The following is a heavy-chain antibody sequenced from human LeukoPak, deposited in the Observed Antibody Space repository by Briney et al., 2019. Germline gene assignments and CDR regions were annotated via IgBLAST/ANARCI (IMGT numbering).Heavy chain of an antibody. Sequence: GGSLRLSCAASGFTFSSYSMNWVRQAPGKGLEWVSYISSSSSTIYYADSVKGRFTISRDNAKNSLYLQMNSLRAEDTAVYYCARAANHCSSTSCYRYYFDYWGQGTLVTVSS. CDR3: ARAANHCSSTSCYRYYFDY. V-gene: IGHV3-48*01. J-gene: IGHJ4*02. CDR2: ISSSSSTI. CDR1: GFTFSSYS. D-gene: IGHD2-2*01.